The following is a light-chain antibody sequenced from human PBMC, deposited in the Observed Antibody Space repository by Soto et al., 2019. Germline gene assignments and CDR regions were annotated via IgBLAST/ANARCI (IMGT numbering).Light chain of an antibody. CDR1: QSVTNNY. J-gene: IGKJ3*01. V-gene: IGKV3-20*01. CDR3: QQYGSSFT. CDR2: AAS. Sequence: EIVLTQSPGTLSLSPGERATLSCRASQSVTNNYLAWYRQKPGQAPRLLIYAASSRAAGTPDRFSGSGSGTDFTLTISRLEPEDFAVYYCQQYGSSFTFGPGTKVDIK.